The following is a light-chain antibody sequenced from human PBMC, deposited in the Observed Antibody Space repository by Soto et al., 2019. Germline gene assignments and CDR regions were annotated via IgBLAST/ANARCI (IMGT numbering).Light chain of an antibody. CDR1: SSDVGTYDL. CDR2: EGT. CDR3: CSSAGSSLYV. Sequence: QSVLTQPASVSGSPGQSIAISCTGTSSDVGTYDLVSWYQQHPGKAPKLMIYEGTKRPSGVSNRFSGSKSANTASLTISALQPEDEADYYCCSSAGSSLYVFGSGTKVTVL. J-gene: IGLJ1*01. V-gene: IGLV2-23*01.